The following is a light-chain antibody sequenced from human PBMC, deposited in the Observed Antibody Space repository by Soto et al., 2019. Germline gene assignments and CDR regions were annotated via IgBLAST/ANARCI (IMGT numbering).Light chain of an antibody. J-gene: IGLJ2*01. CDR2: EVS. CDR1: SSDIGGYDY. V-gene: IGLV2-14*01. CDR3: NSYTSSSTHGRDVV. Sequence: QSVLTQPASVSGSPGQSITISCTGTSSDIGGYDYVSWYQHHPGKAPKLLIYEVSNRPSGVSNRFSGSKSGNTASLTISALQAEDEADYYRNSYTSSSTHGRDVVFGGGTKVTVL.